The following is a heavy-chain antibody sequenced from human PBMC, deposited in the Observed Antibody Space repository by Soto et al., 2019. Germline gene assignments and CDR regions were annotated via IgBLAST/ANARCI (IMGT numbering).Heavy chain of an antibody. D-gene: IGHD2-15*01. J-gene: IGHJ3*01. V-gene: IGHV1-18*01. Sequence: QVQLVQSGAVVKKPGASVKVSCKASGYSFTSYGIGWARQAPGRGLEWMGWINTNNGNTNSAQRLXXRVTMTADTSTRTAYMELRSLRFDDTAVYYCARDLLGSFDVWGQGTMVTISS. CDR1: GYSFTSYG. CDR3: ARDLLGSFDV. CDR2: INTNNGNT.